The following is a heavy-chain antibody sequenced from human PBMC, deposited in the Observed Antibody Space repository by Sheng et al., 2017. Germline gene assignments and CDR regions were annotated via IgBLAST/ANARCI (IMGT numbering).Heavy chain of an antibody. CDR1: RHLQQLC. CDR2: IIPIFGTA. V-gene: IGHV1-69*01. Sequence: QVQLVQSGAEVKKPWVLGEGLLQGFWRHLQQLCYQLGATGPLDKGVXWMGGIIPIFGTANYAQKFQGRVTITADESTSTAYMELSSLRSEDTAVYYCASDNYGDYIWGQGTLVTVSS. J-gene: IGHJ4*02. CDR3: ASDNYGDYI. D-gene: IGHD4-17*01.